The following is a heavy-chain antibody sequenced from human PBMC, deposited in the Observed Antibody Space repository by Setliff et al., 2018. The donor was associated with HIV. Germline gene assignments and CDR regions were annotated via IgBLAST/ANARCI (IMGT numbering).Heavy chain of an antibody. V-gene: IGHV3-15*01. CDR1: GFTFSNAW. CDR2: IKSKTDGGTT. D-gene: IGHD3-10*01. Sequence: PGGSLRLSCAASGFTFSNAWMSWVRQAPGKGLEWVGRIKSKTDGGTTDYAAPVKGRFTVSRDDSKNTLYLQMNSLKTEDTAVYYCTTAVAQNWYGSGNENYWGQGTLVTVSS. J-gene: IGHJ4*02. CDR3: TTAVAQNWYGSGNENY.